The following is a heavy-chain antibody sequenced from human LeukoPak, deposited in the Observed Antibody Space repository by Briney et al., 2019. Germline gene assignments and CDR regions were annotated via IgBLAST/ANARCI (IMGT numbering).Heavy chain of an antibody. CDR2: ISWNSGSI. CDR1: GFTFDDYA. Sequence: PGRSLRLSCAASGFTFDDYAMHWVRQAPGKGLEWVSGISWNSGSIGYADSVEGRFTISRDNAKNSLYLQMNSLRAEDTALYYCAKGYSRPANDAFDIWGQGTMVTVSS. V-gene: IGHV3-9*01. CDR3: AKGYSRPANDAFDI. J-gene: IGHJ3*02. D-gene: IGHD5-18*01.